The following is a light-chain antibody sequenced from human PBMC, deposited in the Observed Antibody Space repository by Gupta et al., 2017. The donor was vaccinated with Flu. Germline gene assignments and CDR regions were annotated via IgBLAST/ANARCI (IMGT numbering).Light chain of an antibody. CDR3: QQYRDWPLT. V-gene: IGKV3-15*01. J-gene: IGKJ4*01. CDR1: QSSTGN. CDR2: GVS. Sequence: EIVMTQSPATLSVSPGERVTLFCRASQSSTGNLAWYQQKRGQAPRLLISGVSTRATGVPARFSGSGSGTEFTLTISSLQSEDFAVYYCQQYRDWPLTFGGGTRVEIK.